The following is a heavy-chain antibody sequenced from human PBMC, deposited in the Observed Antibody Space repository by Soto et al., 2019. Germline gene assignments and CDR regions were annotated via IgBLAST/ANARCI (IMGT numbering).Heavy chain of an antibody. V-gene: IGHV1-69*01. CDR2: IIPIFGSP. CDR1: GGTFSTYS. Sequence: QVQLIQSGAEVKEPGSSVKVSCKASGGTFSTYSINWVRQAPGQGLEWMGGIIPIFGSPNYARKFQGRVTITADESTSTAYMDLNSLSSEDTAVYYCARKMHRAKSYGLDVWGQGTTVTVSS. CDR3: ARKMHRAKSYGLDV. J-gene: IGHJ6*02.